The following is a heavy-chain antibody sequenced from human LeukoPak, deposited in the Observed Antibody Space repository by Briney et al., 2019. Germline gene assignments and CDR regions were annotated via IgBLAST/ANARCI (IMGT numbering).Heavy chain of an antibody. CDR3: AREFGYSRRWFDP. CDR2: IHYSGSS. J-gene: IGHJ5*02. CDR1: GGSISSYY. V-gene: IGHV4-59*01. Sequence: SETLSLTCTVSGGSISSYYRSWIRQPPGKGLEWIGYIHYSGSSNYKPSLKSRVTISLDTSKNQFSLKVNSVTAADTAVYYCAREFGYSRRWFDPWGQGTLVIVSS. D-gene: IGHD6-13*01.